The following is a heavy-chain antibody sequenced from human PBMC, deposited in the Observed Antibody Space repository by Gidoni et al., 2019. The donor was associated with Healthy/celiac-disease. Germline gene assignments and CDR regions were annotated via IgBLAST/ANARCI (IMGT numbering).Heavy chain of an antibody. Sequence: QVQLVQSGAEVKKPGSSVKVSCKASGGTFSSYTISWVRQAPGQGLEWMGRIIPILGIANYAQKFQGRVTITADKSTSTAYMELSSLRSEDTAVYYCAGSIAVAGPPPSWGQGTLVTVSS. V-gene: IGHV1-69*02. CDR2: IIPILGIA. D-gene: IGHD6-19*01. CDR3: AGSIAVAGPPPS. J-gene: IGHJ5*02. CDR1: GGTFSSYT.